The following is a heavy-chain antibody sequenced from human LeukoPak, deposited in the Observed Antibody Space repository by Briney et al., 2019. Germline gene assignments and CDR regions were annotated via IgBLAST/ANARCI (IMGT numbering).Heavy chain of an antibody. CDR2: IYSGGST. D-gene: IGHD6-19*01. CDR1: GFTVSSNY. V-gene: IGHV3-53*01. CDR3: ARGLASYSSGLSPFDY. Sequence: GGSLRLSCAASGFTVSSNYMSWVRQAPGKGLEWVSVIYSGGSTYYADSVKGRFTISRDNSKNTLYLQMNSLRAEDTAVYYCARGLASYSSGLSPFDYWGQGTLVTVSS. J-gene: IGHJ4*02.